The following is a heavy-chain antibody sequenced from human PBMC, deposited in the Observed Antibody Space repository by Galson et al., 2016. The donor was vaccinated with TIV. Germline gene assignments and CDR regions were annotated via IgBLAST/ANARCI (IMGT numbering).Heavy chain of an antibody. CDR2: VKSKTDGETT. J-gene: IGHJ4*02. V-gene: IGHV3-15*01. CDR3: ATERYCSSTTCPLTFDS. D-gene: IGHD2-2*01. CDR1: GFTFSTTW. Sequence: SLRLSCAHSGFTFSTTWMSWVRQAPGKGLEWVGRVKSKTDGETTDYAAHVKGRFTISRNDSKNMLYLQMNRLKTEDTALYYCATERYCSSTTCPLTFDSWGQGTLVTVSS.